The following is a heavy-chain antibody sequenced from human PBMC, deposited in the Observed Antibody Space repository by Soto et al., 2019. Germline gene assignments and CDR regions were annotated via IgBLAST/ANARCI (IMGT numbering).Heavy chain of an antibody. Sequence: QAQLVQSGAEVKKPGASVKVSCKASGYTFSSYGISWVRQAPGQGLEWLGWISPYNDDTNYAQKLQGRVPMATDTATSTVCMDLRTLRSDDTAGYYCARGGYYDSSGSRNSHDYGMDVWGQGTTVTVSS. V-gene: IGHV1-18*01. J-gene: IGHJ6*02. CDR1: GYTFSSYG. CDR3: ARGGYYDSSGSRNSHDYGMDV. D-gene: IGHD3-22*01. CDR2: ISPYNDDT.